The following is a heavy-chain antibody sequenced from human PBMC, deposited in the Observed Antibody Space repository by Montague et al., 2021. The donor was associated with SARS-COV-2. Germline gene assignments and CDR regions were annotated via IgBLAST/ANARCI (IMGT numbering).Heavy chain of an antibody. CDR1: NYSVSSGYY. J-gene: IGHJ4*02. Sequence: SETLSLTCTVSNYSVSSGYYWGWIQQFQGKGLEWIGFKFHSGSTYYNPSLQSRVITSVDTSKNQVSLKLRSVSAADTAVYYCARGVVGPTVLFLEYWGQGILVAVSS. V-gene: IGHV4-38-2*02. CDR3: ARGVVGPTVLFLEY. CDR2: KFHSGST. D-gene: IGHD1-26*01.